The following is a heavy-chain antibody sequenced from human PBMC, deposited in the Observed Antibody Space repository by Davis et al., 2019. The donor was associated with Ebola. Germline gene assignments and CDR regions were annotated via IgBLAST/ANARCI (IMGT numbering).Heavy chain of an antibody. Sequence: GESLKISCAASGFTFSSYWMSWVRQAPGKGLEWVANIKQDGSGKYSVDSVKGRFTISRDNARNSLFLQMNSLRVQDTAVYYCARGGVWGGIRSNYFDYWGQGALVTVSS. CDR3: ARGGVWGGIRSNYFDY. D-gene: IGHD3-16*01. V-gene: IGHV3-7*03. CDR1: GFTFSSYW. CDR2: IKQDGSGK. J-gene: IGHJ4*02.